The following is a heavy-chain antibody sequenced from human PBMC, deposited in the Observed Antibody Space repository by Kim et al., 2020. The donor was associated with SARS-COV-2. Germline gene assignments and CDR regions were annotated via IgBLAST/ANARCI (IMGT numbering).Heavy chain of an antibody. J-gene: IGHJ4*02. CDR3: VRGDGYYPD. CDR1: GASISAYS. V-gene: IGHV4-59*13. Sequence: SETLSLTCTVSGASISAYSWSWIRQPPGKGLDWIGYASNRGGTDYNPSLMGRVTISVDTSKNQFSLKLISVTPSDTALYYCVRGDGYYPDWGQGTLATV. CDR2: ASNRGGT. D-gene: IGHD2-21*01.